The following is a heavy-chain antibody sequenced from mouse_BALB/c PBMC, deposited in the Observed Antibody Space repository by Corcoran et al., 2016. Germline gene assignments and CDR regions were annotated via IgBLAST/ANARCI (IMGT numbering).Heavy chain of an antibody. V-gene: IGHV9-3*02. Sequence: QIQLVQSGPELKKPGETVKISCKASGYNFTNYGMNWVKQAPGKGLKWMGWINTNTGEPKCAEEFKGRFAFSLETSASTAYLQINNLKNEDTATYFCASSGGNFDYWGQGTTLTVSS. J-gene: IGHJ2*01. CDR3: ASSGGNFDY. CDR1: GYNFTNYG. CDR2: INTNTGEP. D-gene: IGHD1-1*02.